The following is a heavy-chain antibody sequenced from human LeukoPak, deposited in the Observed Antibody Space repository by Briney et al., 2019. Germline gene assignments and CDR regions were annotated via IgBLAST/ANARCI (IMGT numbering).Heavy chain of an antibody. J-gene: IGHJ3*02. CDR3: ARGKPNRIAVAGTDAFDI. Sequence: ASVKVSCKASGGTFSSYDINWVRQATGQGLEWMGWMNPNSGNTGYAQKFQGRVTMTRNTSISTAYMELSSLRSEDTAVYYCARGKPNRIAVAGTDAFDIWGQGTMVTVSS. CDR1: GGTFSSYD. V-gene: IGHV1-8*02. D-gene: IGHD6-19*01. CDR2: MNPNSGNT.